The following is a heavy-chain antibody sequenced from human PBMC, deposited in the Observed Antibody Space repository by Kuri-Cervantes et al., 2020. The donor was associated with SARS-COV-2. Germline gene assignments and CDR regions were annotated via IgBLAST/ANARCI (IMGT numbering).Heavy chain of an antibody. J-gene: IGHJ4*02. D-gene: IGHD2-21*01. CDR3: SRAYCGGDCYSEGGY. CDR2: IYTSGST. Sequence: SETLSLTCTVSGGSISSYYWSWIRQPAGKGLEWIGRIYTSGSTNYNPSLKSRVTMTVDTSKNQFPRKLSSVTAADTAVYYCSRAYCGGDCYSEGGYWGQGTLVTVSS. V-gene: IGHV4-4*07. CDR1: GGSISSYY.